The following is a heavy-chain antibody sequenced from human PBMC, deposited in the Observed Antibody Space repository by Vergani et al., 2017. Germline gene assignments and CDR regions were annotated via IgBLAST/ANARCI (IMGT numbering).Heavy chain of an antibody. CDR3: ARVRDQSMVRGVVDY. CDR1: GRSFSGYY. CDR2: INHSGST. J-gene: IGHJ4*02. Sequence: QVQLQQWGAGLLKPSETLSLTCAVYGRSFSGYYWSWIRQPPGKGLEWIGEINHSGSTNYNPSLKSRVTISVDTSKNQFSLKLSSVTAAVTAVYYCARVRDQSMVRGVVDYWGQGTLVTVSS. V-gene: IGHV4-34*01. D-gene: IGHD3-10*01.